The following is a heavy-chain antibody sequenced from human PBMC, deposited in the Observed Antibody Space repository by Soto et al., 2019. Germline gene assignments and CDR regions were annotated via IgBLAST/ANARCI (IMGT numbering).Heavy chain of an antibody. CDR1: GFTFDDYA. J-gene: IGHJ3*02. V-gene: IGHV3-9*01. Sequence: GGSLRLSCAASGFTFDDYAMHWVRQAPGKGLEWVSGINWNSGSIGYADSVKGRFTISRDKAKNSLYLQMNSLRTEDTALYYCAKDIGSPIGFPGAFDIWGQGTMVTVSS. CDR2: INWNSGSI. D-gene: IGHD3-10*01. CDR3: AKDIGSPIGFPGAFDI.